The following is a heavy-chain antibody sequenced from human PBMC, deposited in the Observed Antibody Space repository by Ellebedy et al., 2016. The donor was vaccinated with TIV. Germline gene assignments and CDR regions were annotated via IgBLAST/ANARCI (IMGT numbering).Heavy chain of an antibody. V-gene: IGHV3-7*01. Sequence: PGGSLRLSCAASGFIFSGYWMSWVRQAPGKGLEWVALINPDGSKEYYVDSVKGRFTISSDNAKRSLFLQMNTLRVDDTAVYYCGTWCQKYGNWGQGTLVSISS. CDR2: INPDGSKE. CDR1: GFIFSGYW. J-gene: IGHJ4*02. CDR3: GTWCQKYGN. D-gene: IGHD2/OR15-2a*01.